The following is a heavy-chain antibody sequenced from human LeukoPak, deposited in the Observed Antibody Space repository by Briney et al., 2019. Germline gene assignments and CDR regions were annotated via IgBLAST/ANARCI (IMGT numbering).Heavy chain of an antibody. Sequence: AVSVKVSCKASGYTFNSYYMHWVRQAPGQGLEWMGIINPSDDSTRYAQKFQGRVTMTKDTSTNTVYMDLSSLSSDDTAVYYCARAYYDSSAYHHAVYFDYWGQGTLVTVSS. D-gene: IGHD3-22*01. CDR3: ARAYYDSSAYHHAVYFDY. J-gene: IGHJ4*02. CDR1: GYTFNSYY. CDR2: INPSDDST. V-gene: IGHV1-46*02.